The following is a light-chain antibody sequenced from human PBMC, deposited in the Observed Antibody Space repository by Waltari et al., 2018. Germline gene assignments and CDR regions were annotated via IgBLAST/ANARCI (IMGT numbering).Light chain of an antibody. V-gene: IGKV3-20*01. J-gene: IGKJ2*01. Sequence: DMVLTQSPGPLSLSPGERATLPFRANRHMRSRYLVWYQLKPGQAPSLLIYATTTRATGIPDRFRGGGSGTDFTLTITRLEPEDFAVYYCQQYSASPRTFGQGTKLEIK. CDR2: ATT. CDR3: QQYSASPRT. CDR1: RHMRSRY.